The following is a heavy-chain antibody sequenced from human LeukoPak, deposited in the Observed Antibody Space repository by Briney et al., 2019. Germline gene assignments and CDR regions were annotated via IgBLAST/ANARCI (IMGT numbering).Heavy chain of an antibody. CDR3: ARVDVIAVAGSTDFDY. V-gene: IGHV1-24*01. D-gene: IGHD6-19*01. J-gene: IGHJ4*02. CDR1: GYTLTELS. Sequence: ASVKVSCKVSGYTLTELSMHWVRQAPGKGLEWMGGFDPEDGETIYAQKFQGRVTMTEDTSTDTAYMELRSLRSDDTAVYYCARVDVIAVAGSTDFDYWGQGTLVTVSS. CDR2: FDPEDGET.